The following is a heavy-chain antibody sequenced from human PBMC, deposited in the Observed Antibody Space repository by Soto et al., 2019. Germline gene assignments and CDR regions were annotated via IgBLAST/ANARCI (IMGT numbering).Heavy chain of an antibody. CDR2: ISAYNGNT. D-gene: IGHD5-18*01. J-gene: IGHJ4*02. CDR3: ARDWGYMVTSNGFDY. V-gene: IGHV1-18*04. Sequence: QVQLVQSGAEVKKPGASVKVSCKASGYTFTSYGISWVRQAPGQGLEWMGWISAYNGNTNYAQKLQGRVTMTTDTSTSTAYIEMRSLRSDATDVYYCARDWGYMVTSNGFDYWGQGTLVTVSS. CDR1: GYTFTSYG.